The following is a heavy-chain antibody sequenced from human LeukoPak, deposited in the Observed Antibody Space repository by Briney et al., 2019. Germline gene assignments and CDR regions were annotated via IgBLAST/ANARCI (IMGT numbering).Heavy chain of an antibody. CDR2: ISYDGSNK. CDR1: GFTFSSYW. CDR3: ARDRYSNSPLYYYYYYGMDV. J-gene: IGHJ6*02. D-gene: IGHD4-11*01. V-gene: IGHV3-30-3*01. Sequence: GGSLRLSCAASGFTFSSYWMNWVRQAPGKGLEWVAVISYDGSNKYYADSVKGRFTISRDNSKNTLYLQMNSLRAEDTAVYYCARDRYSNSPLYYYYYYGMDVWGQGTTVTVSS.